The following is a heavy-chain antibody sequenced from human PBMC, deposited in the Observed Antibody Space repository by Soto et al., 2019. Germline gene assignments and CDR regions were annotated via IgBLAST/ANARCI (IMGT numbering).Heavy chain of an antibody. CDR3: ARISQSDFWSGYYYFFDY. CDR1: GYTFTDYG. CDR2: ITAFNGNT. Sequence: QVHLVQSGAEVEKPGASVKVSCKASGYTFTDYGISWGRQAPGQGLQWRGWITAFNGNTKYAQQFQGRVTMTTDTSTSTAYMELRSLESDDTAVYYCARISQSDFWSGYYYFFDYWGQGTLVTVSS. D-gene: IGHD3-3*01. J-gene: IGHJ4*02. V-gene: IGHV1-18*01.